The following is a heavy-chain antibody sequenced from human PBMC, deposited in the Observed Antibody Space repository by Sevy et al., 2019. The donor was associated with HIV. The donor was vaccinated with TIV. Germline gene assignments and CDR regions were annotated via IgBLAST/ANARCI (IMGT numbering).Heavy chain of an antibody. CDR1: DDSINSYY. Sequence: SETLSLTCSVSDDSINSYYWSWIRQPPGKGLEWIGYIYNNIGSTSYNPSLTSRVTISVDTSKNQFSLKLTSVTAADTAVYYCARGAVVRGTAVAPVLDFWGQGSLVTVS. CDR3: ARGAVVRGTAVAPVLDF. J-gene: IGHJ4*02. CDR2: IYNNIGST. D-gene: IGHD5-18*01. V-gene: IGHV4-4*09.